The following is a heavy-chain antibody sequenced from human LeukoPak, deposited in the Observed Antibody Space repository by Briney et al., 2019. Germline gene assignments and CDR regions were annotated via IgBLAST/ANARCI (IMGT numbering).Heavy chain of an antibody. CDR3: AALQMQYYYYGMDV. CDR1: GFTFTSSA. V-gene: IGHV1-58*01. J-gene: IGHJ6*02. Sequence: SVKVSCKASGFTFTSSAVQWVRQARGQRLEWIGWIVVGSGNTNYAQKFQERVTTTRDMSTSTAYMELSSLRSEDTAVYYCAALQMQYYYYGMDVWGQGTTVTVSS. CDR2: IVVGSGNT.